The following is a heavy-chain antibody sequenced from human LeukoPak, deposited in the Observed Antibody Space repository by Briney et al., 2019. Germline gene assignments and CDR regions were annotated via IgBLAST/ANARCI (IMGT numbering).Heavy chain of an antibody. J-gene: IGHJ4*02. CDR2: IRYDGSNK. V-gene: IGHV3-30*02. D-gene: IGHD3-10*01. Sequence: GGSLRLSCAASGFTFSSYGMHWVRQAPGKGLEWVAFIRYDGSNKYYADSVKGRFTISRDNSKNTLYLQMNSLRAEDTAVYYCAKDYQRAYYYGSGFDYWGQGTLATVSS. CDR1: GFTFSSYG. CDR3: AKDYQRAYYYGSGFDY.